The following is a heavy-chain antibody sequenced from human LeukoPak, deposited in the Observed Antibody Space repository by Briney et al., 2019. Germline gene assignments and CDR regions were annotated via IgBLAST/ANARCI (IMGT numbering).Heavy chain of an antibody. V-gene: IGHV4-59*01. Sequence: SETLSLTCTVSGGSISSYYWSWIRQPPGKGLEWIGYIYYSGSTNYNPSLKSRVTISVDTSKNQFSLKLSSVTAADTAVYCCARAGSGWYGHYYYYMDVWGKGTTVTVSS. CDR2: IYYSGST. CDR3: ARAGSGWYGHYYYYMDV. CDR1: GGSISSYY. D-gene: IGHD6-19*01. J-gene: IGHJ6*03.